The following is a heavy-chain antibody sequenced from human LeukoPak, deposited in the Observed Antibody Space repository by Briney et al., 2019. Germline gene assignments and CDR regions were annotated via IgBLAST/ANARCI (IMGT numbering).Heavy chain of an antibody. V-gene: IGHV4-4*09. J-gene: IGHJ4*02. CDR1: GGSISSYY. CDR2: IYTSGST. CDR3: ARQYSGYDVYCDY. Sequence: SETLSLTCTVSGGSISSYYWRWIRQPPGKGLEWIGYIYTSGSTNYNPSLKSRVTISVDTSKNQFSLKLSSVTAADTAVYYCARQYSGYDVYCDYWGQGTLVTVSS. D-gene: IGHD5-12*01.